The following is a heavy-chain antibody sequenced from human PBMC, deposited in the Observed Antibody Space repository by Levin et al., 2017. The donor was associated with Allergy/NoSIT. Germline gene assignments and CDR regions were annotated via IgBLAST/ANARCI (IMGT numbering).Heavy chain of an antibody. CDR1: GGSISSNNW. Sequence: GSLRLSCAVSGGSISSNNWWSWVRQPPGKGLEWIGEIFHSGSANYNPSLKSRVTISVDKSKNHFSLKLNSVTAADTAVYYCARTGGYDWGTYWGQGTLVTVSS. D-gene: IGHD5-12*01. J-gene: IGHJ4*02. CDR3: ARTGGYDWGTY. V-gene: IGHV4-4*02. CDR2: IFHSGSA.